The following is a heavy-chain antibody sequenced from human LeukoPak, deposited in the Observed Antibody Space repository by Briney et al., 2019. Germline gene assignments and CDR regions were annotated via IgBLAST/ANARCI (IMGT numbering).Heavy chain of an antibody. CDR2: IWYDGSNK. D-gene: IGHD6-6*01. J-gene: IGHJ5*02. V-gene: IGHV3-33*01. CDR1: GFTFSSYG. Sequence: GGSLRLSCAASGFTFSSYGMHWVRQAPGKGLEWVAVIWYDGSNKYYADSVKGRFTISRDNSKNTLYLQMNSLRAEDTAVYYCARAGSSSSGPNWFDPWGQGTLVTVSS. CDR3: ARAGSSSSGPNWFDP.